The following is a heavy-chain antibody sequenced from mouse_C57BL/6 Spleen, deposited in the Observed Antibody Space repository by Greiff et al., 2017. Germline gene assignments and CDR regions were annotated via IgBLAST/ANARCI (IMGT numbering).Heavy chain of an antibody. D-gene: IGHD3-1*01. Sequence: QVQLQQSGAELVRPGTSVKVSCKASGYAFTNYLIEWVKQRPGQGLEWIGVINPGSGGTNYNEKFKGKATLTADKSSSTAYMQLSSLTSEDSAVYFCASGRDWYFDVWGTGTTVTVSS. CDR2: INPGSGGT. CDR1: GYAFTNYL. CDR3: ASGRDWYFDV. V-gene: IGHV1-54*01. J-gene: IGHJ1*03.